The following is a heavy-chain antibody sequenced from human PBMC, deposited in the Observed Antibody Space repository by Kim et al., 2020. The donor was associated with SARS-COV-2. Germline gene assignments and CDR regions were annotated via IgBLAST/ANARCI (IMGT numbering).Heavy chain of an antibody. CDR3: ARERGKDGYRD. V-gene: IGHV3-74*01. CDR2: INGDGSST. CDR1: GFNFSSYW. Sequence: GGSLRLSCAAYGFNFSSYWMHWVRQAPGKGLVWVSRINGDGSSTSYADSVKGRFTISRDNAKNTLYLQMNSLRAEDTAVYFCARERGKDGYRDWGQGTLVTVSS. D-gene: IGHD5-12*01. J-gene: IGHJ4*02.